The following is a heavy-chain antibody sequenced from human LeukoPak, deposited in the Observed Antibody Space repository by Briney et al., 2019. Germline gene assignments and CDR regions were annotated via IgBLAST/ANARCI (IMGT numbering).Heavy chain of an antibody. D-gene: IGHD6-19*01. V-gene: IGHV3-43*02. CDR2: ISGDGGST. CDR1: GFSFGDHA. CDR3: ARESETSGWYDY. Sequence: PGGSLRLSCAASGFSFGDHAMHWVRQAPGKGLEWVSLISGDGGSTFYADSVKGRFTISRDNSKNSLSLQMSSLRSEDTALYYCARESETSGWYDYWGQGTLVTVSS. J-gene: IGHJ4*02.